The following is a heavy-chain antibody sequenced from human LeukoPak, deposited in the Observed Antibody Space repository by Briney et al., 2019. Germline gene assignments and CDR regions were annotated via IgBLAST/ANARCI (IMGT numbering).Heavy chain of an antibody. D-gene: IGHD1-26*01. CDR3: ARSNSGSYYPR. CDR1: GGSFSGYY. Sequence: PSETLSLTCAVYGGSFSGYYWSWIRQPPGKGLEWIGEINHSGSTNYNPSLKSRVTISVDTSKNQFSLKLSSVTAADTAVYYCARSNSGSYYPRWGQGTLVTVSS. CDR2: INHSGST. V-gene: IGHV4-34*01. J-gene: IGHJ4*02.